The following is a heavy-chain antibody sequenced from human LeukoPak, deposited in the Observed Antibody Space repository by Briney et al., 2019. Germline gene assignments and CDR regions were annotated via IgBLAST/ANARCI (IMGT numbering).Heavy chain of an antibody. J-gene: IGHJ6*02. CDR1: GFTFSNYA. Sequence: PGRSLRLSRAASGFTFSNYAMSWVRQAPGKGLEWGSTISDSGTSTYYADTVKARFTISRDNSKNTLYLQMDSLRGEDTAIYYCAKVPYSDYGAGRPAFMDVWGQGTTVAVSS. CDR2: ISDSGTST. V-gene: IGHV3-23*01. D-gene: IGHD3-10*01. CDR3: AKVPYSDYGAGRPAFMDV.